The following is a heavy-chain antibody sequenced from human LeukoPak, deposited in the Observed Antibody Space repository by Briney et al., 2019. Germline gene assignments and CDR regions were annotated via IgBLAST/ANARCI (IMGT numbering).Heavy chain of an antibody. CDR1: GAYISCYY. Sequence: SDTLSLSCTAGGAYISCYYWSLRRLPRGEVLEWIGYIYYSGSTNYNPSLKSRVTISVDTSKNQFSLKLSSVTAADTAVYYCARNKLSGSYSHWGQGTLVTVSS. CDR2: IYYSGST. J-gene: IGHJ4*02. D-gene: IGHD1-26*01. V-gene: IGHV4-59*01. CDR3: ARNKLSGSYSH.